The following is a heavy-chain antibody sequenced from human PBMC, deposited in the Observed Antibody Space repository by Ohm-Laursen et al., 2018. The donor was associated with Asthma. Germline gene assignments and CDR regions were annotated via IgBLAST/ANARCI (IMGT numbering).Heavy chain of an antibody. CDR1: GDSVSSNTAD. V-gene: IGHV6-1*01. Sequence: QTLSLTCAISGDSVSSNTADWNWIRQSPSRGLEWLGRTFYRSYRSYWDSDYAVSVKSRIIINADTSKNQFSLQLNSVTPDDTAVYYCARGKDSSGCGTWGQGTLVTVSS. CDR3: ARGKDSSGCGT. J-gene: IGHJ5*02. D-gene: IGHD3-22*01. CDR2: TFYRSYRSYWDS.